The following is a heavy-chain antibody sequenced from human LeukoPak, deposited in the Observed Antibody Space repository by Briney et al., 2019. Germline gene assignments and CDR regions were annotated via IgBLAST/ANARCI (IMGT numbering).Heavy chain of an antibody. CDR2: ISGSGGST. D-gene: IGHD6-13*01. CDR1: GFTFSSYG. J-gene: IGHJ6*03. Sequence: GGSLRLSCAASGFTFSSYGMSWVRQAPGKGLEWVSAISGSGGSTYYADSVKGRFTISRDNSKNTLYLQMNSLRAEDTAVYYCARDHLDIAAAAIDYYYYYYMDVWGKGTTVTVSS. V-gene: IGHV3-23*01. CDR3: ARDHLDIAAAAIDYYYYYYMDV.